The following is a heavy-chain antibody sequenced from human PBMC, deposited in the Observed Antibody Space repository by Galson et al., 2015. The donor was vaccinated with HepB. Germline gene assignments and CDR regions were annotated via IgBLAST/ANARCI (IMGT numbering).Heavy chain of an antibody. J-gene: IGHJ3*02. V-gene: IGHV3-33*01. Sequence: SLRLSCAASGFTFSSYGMHWVRQAPGKGLEWVAVIWYDGSNKYYADSVKGRFTISRDNSKNTLYLQMNSLRAEDTAVYYCARDQIDIVLRPGNHDAFDIWGQGTMVTVSS. D-gene: IGHD2-8*02. CDR3: ARDQIDIVLRPGNHDAFDI. CDR1: GFTFSSYG. CDR2: IWYDGSNK.